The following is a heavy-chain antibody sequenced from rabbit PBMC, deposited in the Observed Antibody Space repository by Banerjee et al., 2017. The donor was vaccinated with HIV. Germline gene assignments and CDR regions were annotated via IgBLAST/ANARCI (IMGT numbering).Heavy chain of an antibody. J-gene: IGHJ4*01. V-gene: IGHV1S45*01. Sequence: EESGGDLVQPEGSLTLTCTASGFSFSGNYWICWVRQAPGKGLEWIACIYAGSSGSTYYASWAEGRFTISKTSSTTVTLQMTSLTDADTATYFCARHLYGSNSAYAFNLWGPGTLVTVS. CDR2: IYAGSSGST. CDR3: ARHLYGSNSAYAFNL. D-gene: IGHD5-1*01. CDR1: GFSFSGNYW.